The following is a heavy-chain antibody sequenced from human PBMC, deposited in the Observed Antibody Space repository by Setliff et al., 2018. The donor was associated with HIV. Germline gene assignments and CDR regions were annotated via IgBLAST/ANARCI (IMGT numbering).Heavy chain of an antibody. V-gene: IGHV3-23*01. D-gene: IGHD6-13*01. CDR1: GFTFSSYA. J-gene: IGHJ4*02. Sequence: GGSLRLSCAASGFTFSSYAMSWVRQAPGKGLDWVSAISGSAGSTYYADSVRGRFTISRDNSKNTLYLQMNSLRAEDTAVYYCAKNLYRSGWSPLDYWGQGKLVTVSS. CDR3: AKNLYRSGWSPLDY. CDR2: ISGSAGST.